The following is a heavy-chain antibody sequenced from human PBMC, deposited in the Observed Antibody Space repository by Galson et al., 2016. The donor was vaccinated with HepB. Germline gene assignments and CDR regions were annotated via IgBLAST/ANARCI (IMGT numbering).Heavy chain of an antibody. CDR2: ISADATNK. Sequence: SLRLSCAASGFSFRSYTMHWVRQTPGKGLEWVAAISADATNKYSADYLVGRFTISRDNSKDTLYLQMKSLRADDTALYYCARGISIAAAGPMDYWGQGTPVTVSS. CDR1: GFSFRSYT. D-gene: IGHD6-13*01. J-gene: IGHJ4*02. CDR3: ARGISIAAAGPMDY. V-gene: IGHV3-30*04.